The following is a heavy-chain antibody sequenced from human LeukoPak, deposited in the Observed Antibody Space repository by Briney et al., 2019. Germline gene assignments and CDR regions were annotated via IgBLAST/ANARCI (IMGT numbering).Heavy chain of an antibody. CDR3: ARAKYSSSSAFDP. CDR1: GYTFADYF. CDR2: INPNSGGT. V-gene: IGHV1-2*06. D-gene: IGHD6-6*01. Sequence: ASVKVSCKASGYTFADYFIHWVRQAPGQGPEWMGRINPNSGGTNYAQKFQGGVTMTRDTSISTAYMELSRLRSDDTAVYYCARAKYSSSSAFDPWGQGTLVTVSS. J-gene: IGHJ5*02.